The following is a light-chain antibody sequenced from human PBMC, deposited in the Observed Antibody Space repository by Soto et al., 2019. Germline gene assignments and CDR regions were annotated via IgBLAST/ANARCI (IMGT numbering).Light chain of an antibody. J-gene: IGKJ5*01. Sequence: DIQMTQSPSTLSASVGDSVTITCRASQSVSRYFNWYQQKPGRAPKPLIYAASTLQSGVPSRFRGSGSGTEFTLTVTSMQPEDSATDYCQQSYRRLTFGQGTRLEIK. CDR2: AAS. CDR3: QQSYRRLT. CDR1: QSVSRY. V-gene: IGKV1-39*01.